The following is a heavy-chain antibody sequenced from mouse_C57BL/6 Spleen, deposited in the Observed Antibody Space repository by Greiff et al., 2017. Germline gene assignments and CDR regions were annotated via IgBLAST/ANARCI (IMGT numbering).Heavy chain of an antibody. D-gene: IGHD1-1*01. Sequence: QVQLQQPGAELVKPGASVKLSCKASGYTFTSYWMQWVKQRPGQGLEWIGEIDPSDSYTNYNQKFKGKATLTVDTSSSTAYMQLSSLTSEDSAVYYGARRGFITTVVATRFDDWGQGTTLTVSS. CDR3: ARRGFITTVVATRFDD. CDR2: IDPSDSYT. J-gene: IGHJ2*01. CDR1: GYTFTSYW. V-gene: IGHV1-50*01.